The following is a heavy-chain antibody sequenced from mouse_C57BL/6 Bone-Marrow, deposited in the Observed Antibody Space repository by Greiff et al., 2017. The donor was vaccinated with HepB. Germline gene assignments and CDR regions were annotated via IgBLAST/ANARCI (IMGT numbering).Heavy chain of an antibody. CDR3: ARHYGSSSYYFDY. CDR1: GYSFTGYY. D-gene: IGHD1-1*01. Sequence: DVKLQESGPELVKPGASVKISCKASGYSFTGYYMNWVKQSPEKSLEWIGEINPSTGGTTYNQKFKAKATLTVDKSSSTAYMQLKSLTSEDSAVYYCARHYGSSSYYFDYWGQGTTLTVSS. V-gene: IGHV1-42*01. CDR2: INPSTGGT. J-gene: IGHJ2*01.